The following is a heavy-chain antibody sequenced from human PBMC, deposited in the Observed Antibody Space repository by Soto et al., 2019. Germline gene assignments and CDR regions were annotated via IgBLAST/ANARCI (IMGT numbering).Heavy chain of an antibody. Sequence: MQLVQSGPAVKKPGTSVKVACKASGFNFTSSAVQWVRQARGQRLEWIGWIVVGSGNTNYAQKCQERVTITRDRATSTAYMELSSLRSEDTAVYYCSAESPLNGSHYWGEGTLVTVSS. CDR1: GFNFTSSA. CDR2: IVVGSGNT. V-gene: IGHV1-58*01. D-gene: IGHD3-9*01. CDR3: SAESPLNGSHY. J-gene: IGHJ4*02.